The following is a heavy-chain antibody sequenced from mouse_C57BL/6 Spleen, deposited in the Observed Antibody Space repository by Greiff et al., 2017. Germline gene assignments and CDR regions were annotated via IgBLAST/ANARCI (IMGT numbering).Heavy chain of an antibody. CDR2: INYDGSST. Sequence: DVKLVESEGGLVQPGSSMKLSCTASGFTFSDYYMAWVRQVPEKGLEWVANINYDGSSTYYLDSLKSRFIISRDNAKNILYLQMSSLKSEDTATYYCAREGYYGNYVDYAMDYWGQGTSVTVSS. CDR3: AREGYYGNYVDYAMDY. D-gene: IGHD2-1*01. J-gene: IGHJ4*01. V-gene: IGHV5-16*01. CDR1: GFTFSDYY.